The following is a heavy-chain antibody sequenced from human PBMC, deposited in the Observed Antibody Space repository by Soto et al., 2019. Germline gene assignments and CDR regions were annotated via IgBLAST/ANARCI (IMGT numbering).Heavy chain of an antibody. CDR3: ARHKLPGLFDD. Sequence: PSETLALTCAVYGGSCSGYYWTWIRQPPGTGLEWIGEINHSGSTNYNPSLKSRVTISVDTSKNQFSLKLTSVTAADTAVYYCARHKLPGLFDDRGQGPLVTLSS. V-gene: IGHV4-34*01. J-gene: IGHJ4*02. CDR2: INHSGST. CDR1: GGSCSGYY.